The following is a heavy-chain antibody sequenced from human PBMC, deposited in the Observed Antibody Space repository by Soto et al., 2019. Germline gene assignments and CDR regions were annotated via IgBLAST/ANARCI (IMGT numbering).Heavy chain of an antibody. CDR3: AIDRGIAAAGSGGNWLDP. V-gene: IGHV1-69*01. CDR2: IIPAFRKA. Sequence: QVQLVQSGAEVKKPGSSVKVSCKASGGTFSSYGISWVRQAPGQGLEWMGGIIPAFRKANYAQKFQGRVTITADESTSTAYMELSSLRSEDTAVYYWAIDRGIAAAGSGGNWLDPWGQGTLVTVSS. CDR1: GGTFSSYG. J-gene: IGHJ5*02. D-gene: IGHD6-13*01.